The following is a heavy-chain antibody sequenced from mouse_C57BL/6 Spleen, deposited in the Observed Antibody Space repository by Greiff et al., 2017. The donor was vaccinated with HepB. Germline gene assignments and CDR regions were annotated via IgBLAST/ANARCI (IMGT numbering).Heavy chain of an antibody. V-gene: IGHV1-72*01. D-gene: IGHD2-2*01. CDR1: GYTFTSYW. CDR2: IDPNSGGT. Sequence: VQLQQSGAELVKPGASVKLSCKASGYTFTSYWMHWVKQRPGRGLEWIGRIDPNSGGTKYNEKFKSKATLTVDKPSSTADMQLSSLTSEDSAVDYCARVIYYGYDAWFAYWGQGTLVTVSA. J-gene: IGHJ3*01. CDR3: ARVIYYGYDAWFAY.